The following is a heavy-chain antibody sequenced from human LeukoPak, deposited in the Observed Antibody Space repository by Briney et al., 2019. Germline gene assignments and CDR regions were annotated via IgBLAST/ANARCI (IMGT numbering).Heavy chain of an antibody. CDR3: ARDLDDTLGGNFDY. D-gene: IGHD3-9*01. V-gene: IGHV3-30*04. Sequence: PGRSLRLSCAAAGCSFSSYAMHWVRQAPGKGLEWVAVISYDGSNKYYADSVKGRFTISRDNSKNTLYLQMNSLRAEDTAVYYCARDLDDTLGGNFDYWGQGTLVTVSS. CDR1: GCSFSSYA. J-gene: IGHJ4*02. CDR2: ISYDGSNK.